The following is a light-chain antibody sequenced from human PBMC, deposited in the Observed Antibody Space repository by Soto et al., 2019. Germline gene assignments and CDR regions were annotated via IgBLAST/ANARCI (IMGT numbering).Light chain of an antibody. V-gene: IGKV1-39*01. CDR2: AAS. CDR1: QSISSY. J-gene: IGKJ5*01. CDR3: QQYNHWRSIS. Sequence: DIQMTQSPSSLSASVGDRVTITCRASQSISSYLNWYQQKPGKAPKLLIYAASSLQSGVPSRFSGSGSGTDFTLTISSLEPEDFAVYYCQQYNHWRSISFGQGTRLEIK.